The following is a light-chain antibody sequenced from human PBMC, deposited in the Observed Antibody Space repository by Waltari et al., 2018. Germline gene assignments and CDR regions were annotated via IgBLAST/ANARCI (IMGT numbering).Light chain of an antibody. Sequence: EIVLTQSPGTLSLSPGERATLSCRACQSVNRYLAWYQQKPGQAPRLLIYYASTRATGIPDRFSGSGSGTDFSLTISRLEPEDYAVYHCQHYLRLPATFGQGTKVEIK. CDR1: QSVNRY. J-gene: IGKJ1*01. CDR3: QHYLRLPAT. V-gene: IGKV3-20*01. CDR2: YAS.